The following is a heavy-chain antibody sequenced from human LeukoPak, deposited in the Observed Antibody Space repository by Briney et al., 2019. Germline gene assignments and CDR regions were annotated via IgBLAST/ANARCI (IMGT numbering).Heavy chain of an antibody. Sequence: ASVKLSCKASGYTFTNYGITWLRQAPGQGLEWMGWISAYSGNTDYAQKLQGRVTMTTDTSTSTAYMELRSLRSDDTAVYYCARGLYYDSSGYYPYSSWGQGTLVTVSS. CDR2: ISAYSGNT. CDR1: GYTFTNYG. V-gene: IGHV1-18*01. D-gene: IGHD3-22*01. CDR3: ARGLYYDSSGYYPYSS. J-gene: IGHJ4*02.